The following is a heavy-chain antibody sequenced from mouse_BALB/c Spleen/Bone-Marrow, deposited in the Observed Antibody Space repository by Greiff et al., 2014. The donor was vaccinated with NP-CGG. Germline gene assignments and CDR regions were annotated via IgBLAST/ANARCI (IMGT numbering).Heavy chain of an antibody. V-gene: IGHV1-20*02. D-gene: IGHD2-4*01. Sequence: VQLQQSGPELVKPGASVKISCKASGYSFTGYFMNWVMQSHGKSLEWIGRINPYNGDTFYNQKFKGKATLTVDKSSSTAHMELRSRASEDSAVYFCERSGDYEGFVYGGQGTLFPFSA. CDR1: GYSFTGYF. J-gene: IGHJ3*01. CDR2: INPYNGDT. CDR3: ERSGDYEGFVY.